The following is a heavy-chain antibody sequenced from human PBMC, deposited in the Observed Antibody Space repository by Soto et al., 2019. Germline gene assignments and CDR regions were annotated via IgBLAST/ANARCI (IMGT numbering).Heavy chain of an antibody. CDR2: IIPIFGTA. Sequence: SVKVSCKASGGTFSSYAISWVRQAPGQGLEWMGGIIPIFGTANYAQKFQGRVTITADESTSTAYMELSSLRSEDTAVYYCARVGVAGPRSPYYYGMDVWGQGTTVTVSS. J-gene: IGHJ6*02. V-gene: IGHV1-69*13. D-gene: IGHD6-19*01. CDR1: GGTFSSYA. CDR3: ARVGVAGPRSPYYYGMDV.